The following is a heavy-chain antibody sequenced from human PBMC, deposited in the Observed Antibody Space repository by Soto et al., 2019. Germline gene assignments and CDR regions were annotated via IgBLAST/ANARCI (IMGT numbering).Heavy chain of an antibody. CDR2: IYYSGST. CDR1: GGSISSGGYY. J-gene: IGHJ4*02. D-gene: IGHD2-21*02. CDR3: ARDPLAYCGGDCSPD. Sequence: QVQLQESGPGLVKPSQTLSLTCTVSGGSISSGGYYWSWIRQHPGKGLEWIVYIYYSGSTYYNPSLKSRVTISVDTSKNQFSLKLSSVTAADTAVYYCARDPLAYCGGDCSPDWGQGTLVTVSS. V-gene: IGHV4-31*03.